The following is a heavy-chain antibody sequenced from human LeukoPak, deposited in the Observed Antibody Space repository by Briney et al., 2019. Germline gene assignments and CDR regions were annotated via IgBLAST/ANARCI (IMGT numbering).Heavy chain of an antibody. D-gene: IGHD3-22*01. CDR3: AREPPDYYDSSGDAFDI. CDR1: GFTFSSYS. J-gene: IGHJ3*02. Sequence: GGSLRLSCAASGFTFSSYSMNWVRQAPGKGLGWVSSISSSSSYIYYADSVKGRFTISRDNAKNSLYLQMNSLRAEDTAVYYCAREPPDYYDSSGDAFDIWGQGTMVTVSS. V-gene: IGHV3-21*01. CDR2: ISSSSSYI.